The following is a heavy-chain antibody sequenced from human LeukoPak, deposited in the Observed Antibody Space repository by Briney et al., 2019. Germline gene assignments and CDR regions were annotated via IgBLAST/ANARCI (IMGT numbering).Heavy chain of an antibody. Sequence: KTSETPSLTCTVSGGSISSSSYFWGWIRQPPGKGLEWIGNIHYSGSTYYNPPLKSRLTISVDTSKNQFSLRLSSVTAADTAVYYCAREPGDWGQGTLVTVSS. CDR1: GGSISSSSYF. CDR2: IHYSGST. CDR3: AREPGD. D-gene: IGHD2-2*01. V-gene: IGHV4-39*07. J-gene: IGHJ4*02.